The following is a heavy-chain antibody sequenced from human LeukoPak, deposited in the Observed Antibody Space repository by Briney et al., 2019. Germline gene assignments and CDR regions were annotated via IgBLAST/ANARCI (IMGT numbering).Heavy chain of an antibody. CDR1: GGSFTSYY. J-gene: IGHJ4*02. CDR2: ISHTGHT. D-gene: IGHD6-25*01. CDR3: ARGPYSSDAGY. V-gene: IGHV4-34*01. Sequence: PSETLSLTCAVYGGSFTSYYRSWIRQPPGKGLEWIGEISHTGHTNYNPSLKSRVTMSVETSENQLSLILSSVTAADTAVYYCARGPYSSDAGYWGQGTLVTVSS.